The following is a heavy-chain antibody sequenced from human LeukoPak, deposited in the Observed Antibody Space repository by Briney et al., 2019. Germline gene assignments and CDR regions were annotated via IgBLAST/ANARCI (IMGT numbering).Heavy chain of an antibody. CDR2: VENDGTTK. V-gene: IGHV3-30*02. J-gene: IGHJ4*02. D-gene: IGHD1/OR15-1a*01. CDR3: AKDLGPWLEQYFDY. CDR1: GFTFRGLG. Sequence: PGGSLRLSCPASGFTFRGLGMHWVRQAPGKGLEWVAFVENDGTTKYYADSVKGRFSISRDNSKNTLFLQMNSLRAEDTAVYYCAKDLGPWLEQYFDYWGQGTLVTVSS.